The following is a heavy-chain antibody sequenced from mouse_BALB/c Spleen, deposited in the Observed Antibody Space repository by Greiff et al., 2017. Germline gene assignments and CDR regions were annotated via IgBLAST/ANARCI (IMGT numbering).Heavy chain of an antibody. CDR1: GFTFSSYG. V-gene: IGHV5-6*01. CDR3: AREFPFAY. CDR2: ISSGGSYT. J-gene: IGHJ3*01. Sequence: EVQLQESGGDLVKPGGSLKLSCAASGFTFSSYGMSWVRQTPDKRLEWVATISSGGSYTYYPDSVKGRFTISRDNAKNTLYLQMSSLKSEDTAMYYCAREFPFAYWGQGTLVTVSA.